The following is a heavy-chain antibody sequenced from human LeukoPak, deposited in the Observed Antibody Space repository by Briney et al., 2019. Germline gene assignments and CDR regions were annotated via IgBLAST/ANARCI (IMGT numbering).Heavy chain of an antibody. J-gene: IGHJ6*02. V-gene: IGHV4-34*01. CDR3: AKRQVNYYYYYGMDV. Sequence: TSETLSLTCAVYGGSFSDYYWTWIRQPPGKWLEWIGEINHSGSPNNNPSLKSRVSISFDTSKNQFSLKLSSVTAADTAVYYCAKRQVNYYYYYGMDVWGQGTTVTVSS. D-gene: IGHD6-25*01. CDR1: GGSFSDYY. CDR2: INHSGSP.